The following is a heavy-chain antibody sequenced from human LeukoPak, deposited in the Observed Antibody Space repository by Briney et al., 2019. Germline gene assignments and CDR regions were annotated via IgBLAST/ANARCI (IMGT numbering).Heavy chain of an antibody. V-gene: IGHV4-59*11. J-gene: IGHJ4*02. CDR3: ARVYYYDSGSYIDY. CDR2: LYYSGST. Sequence: PSETLSLTCTVSGGSISSHYWSWIRQSPGKGLEWIGYLYYSGSTKYNPSLKSRVTTSVDTSKNQFSLKLSSVTAADTAVYYCARVYYYDSGSYIDYWGQGTLVTVSS. CDR1: GGSISSHY. D-gene: IGHD3-10*01.